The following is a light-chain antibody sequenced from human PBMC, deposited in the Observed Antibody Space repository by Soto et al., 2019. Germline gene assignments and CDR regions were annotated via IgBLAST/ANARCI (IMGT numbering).Light chain of an antibody. V-gene: IGLV1-44*01. CDR3: AAWDDGLNAVV. CDR1: ASNLGGNP. J-gene: IGLJ2*01. CDR2: TNH. Sequence: QSVLTQPPSVSGTPGQKVSISCSGSASNLGGNPVNWYQHLPGAAPKLLIYTNHQRPSGVPDRFSGSKSGTSASLAISGLRSEDEADFYCAAWDDGLNAVVFGGGTKVTVL.